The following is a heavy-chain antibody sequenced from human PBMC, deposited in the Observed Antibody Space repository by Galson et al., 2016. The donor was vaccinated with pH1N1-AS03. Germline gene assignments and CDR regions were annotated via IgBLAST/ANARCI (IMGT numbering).Heavy chain of an antibody. V-gene: IGHV4-38-2*02. CDR3: ASDHSNNMPFDF. CDR1: GLSITNGFQ. Sequence: SETLSLTCPVSGLSITNGFQWAWIRQSPGTGLEWIGNVYQSGTTYYNPSLTSPVTISVDQAKNQFSLKLNSVTAADTAIYYCASDHSNNMPFDFWGPGSLVAVSS. CDR2: VYQSGTT. D-gene: IGHD2-2*01. J-gene: IGHJ4*01.